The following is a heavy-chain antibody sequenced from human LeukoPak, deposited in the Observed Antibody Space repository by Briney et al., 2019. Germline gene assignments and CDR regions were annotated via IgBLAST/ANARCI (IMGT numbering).Heavy chain of an antibody. Sequence: PGGSLRLSCAASGFTFSSYSMNWVRQAPGKGLEWVSSISSSSSYIYYADSVKGRFTISRDNAKNSLYLQMNSLRAEDTAVYYCALVRGVNLGYFDYWGQGTLVTVSS. CDR2: ISSSSSYI. D-gene: IGHD3-10*01. V-gene: IGHV3-21*04. CDR3: ALVRGVNLGYFDY. J-gene: IGHJ4*02. CDR1: GFTFSSYS.